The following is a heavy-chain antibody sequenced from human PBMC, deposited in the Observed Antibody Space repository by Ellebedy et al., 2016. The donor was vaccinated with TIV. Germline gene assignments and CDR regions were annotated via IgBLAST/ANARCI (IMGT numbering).Heavy chain of an antibody. J-gene: IGHJ6*03. CDR3: ARTHGGHSSDWYDVDGTYYMDV. D-gene: IGHD6-19*01. CDR2: IYTSGSA. CDR1: GGSINSGAYY. V-gene: IGHV4-61*02. Sequence: SETLSLXCTVSGGSINSGAYYWSWIRQPAGKGLEWIGRIYTSGSAIYNPSLKSRVTMSVDMSKNHFSLELSSVTAADTAVYYCARTHGGHSSDWYDVDGTYYMDVWGRGTTVTVSS.